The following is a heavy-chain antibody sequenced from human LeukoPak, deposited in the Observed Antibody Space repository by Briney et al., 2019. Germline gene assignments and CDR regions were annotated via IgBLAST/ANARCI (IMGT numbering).Heavy chain of an antibody. CDR2: IRYDGSNK. D-gene: IGHD3-10*01. CDR3: AKMTQGGLLWFGELLTRNWFDP. Sequence: GGSLRLSCAASGFTFSSYGMHWVRQAPGKGLEWVAFIRYDGSNKYYADSVKGRFTISRDNSKNTLYLQMNSLRAEDTAVYYCAKMTQGGLLWFGELLTRNWFDPWGQGTLVTVSS. J-gene: IGHJ5*02. CDR1: GFTFSSYG. V-gene: IGHV3-30*02.